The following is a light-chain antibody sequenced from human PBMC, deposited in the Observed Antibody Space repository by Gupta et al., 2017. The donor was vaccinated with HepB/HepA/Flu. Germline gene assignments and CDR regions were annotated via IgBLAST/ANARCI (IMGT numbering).Light chain of an antibody. J-gene: IGLJ3*02. CDR3: NSRASSGNHHCV. V-gene: IGLV3-19*01. Sequence: SSELTQDPAVSVALGQTVRITCQGDSLRSYYASWYQQKPGQAPVLVIYGKNNRPSGIPDRFSGSSSGNTASLTITGAQAEDEADYDCNSRASSGNHHCVFGGGTKLTVL. CDR1: SLRSYY. CDR2: GKN.